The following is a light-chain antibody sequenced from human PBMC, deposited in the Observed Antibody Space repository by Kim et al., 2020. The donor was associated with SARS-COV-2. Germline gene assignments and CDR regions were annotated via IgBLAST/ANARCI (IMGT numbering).Light chain of an antibody. Sequence: GQSITISCTGTSSDVGGYNYVSWYQKHPGKAPKLMIYDVSNRPSGVSNRFAGSKSGNTASLTISGLQAEDEADYYCSSYTSSSTLVFGTGTKVTVL. J-gene: IGLJ1*01. V-gene: IGLV2-14*03. CDR3: SSYTSSSTLV. CDR1: SSDVGGYNY. CDR2: DVS.